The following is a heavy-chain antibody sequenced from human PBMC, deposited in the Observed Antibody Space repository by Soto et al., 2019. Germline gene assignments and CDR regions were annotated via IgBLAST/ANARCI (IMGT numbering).Heavy chain of an antibody. CDR2: IYYSGST. CDR3: ARLEGLATISYYFDF. CDR1: GGSISRSNYY. J-gene: IGHJ4*02. D-gene: IGHD3-9*01. V-gene: IGHV4-39*01. Sequence: QLQLQESGPGLVKPSEALSLTCTVSGGSISRSNYYWGWISQPPGKGLEWIGSIYYSGSTYYNPSIKSRVTISIDKSKNQFSLKLSSLTAADTAVYYCARLEGLATISYYFDFWGQGTLVTVSS.